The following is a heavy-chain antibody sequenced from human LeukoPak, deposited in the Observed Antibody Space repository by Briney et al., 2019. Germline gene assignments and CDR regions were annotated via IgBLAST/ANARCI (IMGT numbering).Heavy chain of an antibody. CDR2: IHYSGST. CDR3: ARHTSGSSLDY. D-gene: IGHD6-6*01. Sequence: SETLSLTCSVSGGSISSSSSYWGWIRRPPGKGLEWIATIHYSGSTSYNPSLKSRVTISVDTSKNQFSLKLSSVTAADTAVYYCARHTSGSSLDYWGQGTLVTVSS. CDR1: GGSISSSSSY. J-gene: IGHJ4*02. V-gene: IGHV4-39*01.